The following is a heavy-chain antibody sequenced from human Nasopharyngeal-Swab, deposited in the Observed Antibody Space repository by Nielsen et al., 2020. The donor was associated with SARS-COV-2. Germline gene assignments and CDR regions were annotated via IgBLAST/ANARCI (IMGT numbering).Heavy chain of an antibody. CDR2: IWYDGSNK. CDR1: GFTFSSYG. D-gene: IGHD2-15*01. V-gene: IGHV3-33*01. CDR3: ARELISYYGMDV. Sequence: GESLKISCAASGFTFSSYGMHWVRQAPGKGLEWAAVIWYDGSNKYYADSVKGRFTISRDNSKNTLYLQMNSLRAEDTAVYYCARELISYYGMDVWGQGTTVTVSS. J-gene: IGHJ6*02.